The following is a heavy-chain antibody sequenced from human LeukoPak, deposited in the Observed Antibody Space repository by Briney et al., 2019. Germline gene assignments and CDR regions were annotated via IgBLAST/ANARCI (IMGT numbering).Heavy chain of an antibody. V-gene: IGHV3-30*02. J-gene: IGHJ6*02. CDR2: IRYDGSNK. CDR3: AKGSSKYGDYINYYGMDV. CDR1: GFTFSSYG. D-gene: IGHD4-17*01. Sequence: GGSPRLSCAASGFTFSSYGMHWVRQAPGKGLEWVAFIRYDGSNKYYADSVKGRFTISRDNSKNTLYLQMNSLRAEDTAVYYCAKGSSKYGDYINYYGMDVWGQGTTVTVSS.